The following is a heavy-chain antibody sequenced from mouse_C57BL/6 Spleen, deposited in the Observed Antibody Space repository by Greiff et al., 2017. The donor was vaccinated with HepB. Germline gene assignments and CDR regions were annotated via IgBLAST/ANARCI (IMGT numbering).Heavy chain of an antibody. Sequence: QVQLQQPGAELVKPGASVKLSCKASGYTFTSYWMHWVKQRPGQGLEWIGMIHPNSGSTNYNEKFKSKATLTVDKSTSTAYMQLSSLTSEDSAVYYCADDYEGYWYFDVWGTGTTVTVSS. J-gene: IGHJ1*03. D-gene: IGHD2-4*01. CDR1: GYTFTSYW. CDR2: IHPNSGST. CDR3: ADDYEGYWYFDV. V-gene: IGHV1-64*01.